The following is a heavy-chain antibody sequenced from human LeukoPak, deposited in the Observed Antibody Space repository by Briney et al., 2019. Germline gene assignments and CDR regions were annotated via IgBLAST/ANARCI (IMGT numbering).Heavy chain of an antibody. Sequence: SETLSLTCAVYGGSFSGYYWSWIRQPPGKGLEWIGEINHSGSTNYNPSLKSRVTISVDTSKNQFSLKLSSVTAADTAVYYCARDLPSPPSGYYGMDVWGQGTTVTVSS. CDR2: INHSGST. J-gene: IGHJ6*02. V-gene: IGHV4-34*01. CDR1: GGSFSGYY. D-gene: IGHD1-26*01. CDR3: ARDLPSPPSGYYGMDV.